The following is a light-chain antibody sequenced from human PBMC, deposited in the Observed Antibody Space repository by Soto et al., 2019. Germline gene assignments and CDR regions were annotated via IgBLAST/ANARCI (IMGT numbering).Light chain of an antibody. CDR3: HQYFRSPLT. Sequence: DIVMTQSPDSLAVSLGERATINCKSSQCVLYSSNNKNYLAWYQQKPGQPPKLLIYWATTRESGVPDRFSGSGSGTDFTLTVSGLQAEDVAIYYCHQYFRSPLTFGGGTKVDI. CDR1: QCVLYSSNNKNY. CDR2: WAT. V-gene: IGKV4-1*01. J-gene: IGKJ4*01.